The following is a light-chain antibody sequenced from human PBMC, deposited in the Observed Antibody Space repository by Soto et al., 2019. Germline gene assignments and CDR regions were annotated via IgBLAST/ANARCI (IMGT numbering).Light chain of an antibody. J-gene: IGLJ1*01. CDR2: GST. Sequence: QSVLTQPPSVSGAPGQRVTISCTGSSSNIGAHYDVHWYQHLPGTAPKVLIYGSTNRPSGVPDRFSGSKSGTSASLAITGLQAEDEAAYYCQSYDRSLRGYVFGTGTKLTVL. CDR3: QSYDRSLRGYV. V-gene: IGLV1-40*01. CDR1: SSNIGAHYD.